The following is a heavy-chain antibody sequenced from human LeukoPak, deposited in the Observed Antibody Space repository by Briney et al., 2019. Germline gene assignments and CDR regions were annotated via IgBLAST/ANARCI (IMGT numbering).Heavy chain of an antibody. CDR2: MNPNSGNT. Sequence: ASVKVSCKASGYTFTSFDINWVRQASGQGLEWVGWMNPNSGNTGYAQRFQGRFTMTRNSSISTAYMELSSLRSEDTAVYYCARVNSSIGSSRRYFDYWGQGTLVTVSS. D-gene: IGHD6-13*01. J-gene: IGHJ4*02. CDR3: ARVNSSIGSSRRYFDY. V-gene: IGHV1-8*01. CDR1: GYTFTSFD.